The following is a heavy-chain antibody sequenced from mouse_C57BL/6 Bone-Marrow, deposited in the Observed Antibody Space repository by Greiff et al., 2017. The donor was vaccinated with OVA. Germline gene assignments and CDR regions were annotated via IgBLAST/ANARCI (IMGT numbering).Heavy chain of an antibody. V-gene: IGHV1-50*01. D-gene: IGHD1-1*01. CDR3: ARSAFYYGSSCYAMDY. J-gene: IGHJ4*01. Sequence: VQLVESGAELVKPGASVKLSCKASGYTFTSYWMQWVKQRPGQGLEWIGEIDPSDSYTNYNQKFKGKATLTVDTSSSTAYMQLSSLTSEDSAVYYCARSAFYYGSSCYAMDYWGQGTSVTVSS. CDR1: GYTFTSYW. CDR2: IDPSDSYT.